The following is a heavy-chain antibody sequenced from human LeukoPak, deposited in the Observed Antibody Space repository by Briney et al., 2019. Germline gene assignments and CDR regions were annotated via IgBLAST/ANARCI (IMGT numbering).Heavy chain of an antibody. CDR1: GFTFDDYN. CDR3: HTHCGSTSCNDRGAFDF. Sequence: GGSLRLSCAVSGFTFDDYNMHWIRQAPGKGLEWVSLISWDGGSTYYTDSVKGRVTISRDNSKNYLYLQMNSVRTEDTALYYCHTHCGSTSCNDRGAFDFWGQGTMVTVSS. D-gene: IGHD2-2*01. CDR2: ISWDGGST. V-gene: IGHV3-43*01. J-gene: IGHJ3*01.